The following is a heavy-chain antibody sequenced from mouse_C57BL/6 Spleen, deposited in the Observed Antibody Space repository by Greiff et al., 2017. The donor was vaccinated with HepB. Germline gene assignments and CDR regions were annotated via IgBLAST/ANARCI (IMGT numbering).Heavy chain of an antibody. Sequence: QVQLQQPGAELVRPGSSVKLSCKASGYTFTSYWMHWVKQRPIQGLEWIGNIDPSDSETHYNQKFKDKATLTVDKSSSTAYMQLSSLTSEDSAVYYCARWGGGTAQATSWGQGTTLTVSS. J-gene: IGHJ2*01. CDR2: IDPSDSET. D-gene: IGHD3-2*02. V-gene: IGHV1-52*01. CDR1: GYTFTSYW. CDR3: ARWGGGTAQATS.